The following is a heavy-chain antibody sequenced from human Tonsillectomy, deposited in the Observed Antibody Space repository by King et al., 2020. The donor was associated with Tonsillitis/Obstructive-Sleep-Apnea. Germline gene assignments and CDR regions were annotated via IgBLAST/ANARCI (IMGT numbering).Heavy chain of an antibody. V-gene: IGHV1-69*04. CDR3: ARVPTLVRSVAFDI. CDR2: IIPILGIA. D-gene: IGHD6-13*01. CDR1: GGTFSSYA. Sequence: QLVQSGAEVKKPGSSVKVSCKASGGTFSSYAISWVRQAPGQGLEWMGRIIPILGIANYAQKFQGRVTITADKSTSTAYMELSSLRSEDTAGYYCARVPTLVRSVAFDIWGQGTMVTVSS. J-gene: IGHJ3*02.